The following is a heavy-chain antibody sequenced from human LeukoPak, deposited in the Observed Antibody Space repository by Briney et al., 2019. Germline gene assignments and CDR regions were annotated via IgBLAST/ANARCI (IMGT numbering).Heavy chain of an antibody. CDR3: ARDIAGATKGGWFDT. CDR2: MNPNSGNT. J-gene: IGHJ5*02. Sequence: ASVKVSCKASGYTFTNYDINWVRQATGQGLEWMGWMNPNSGNTGYAQKFQGSVTMTRNTSISTAYMELSSLRSEDTALYYCARDIAGATKGGWFDTWGQGTPVTVSS. CDR1: GYTFTNYD. V-gene: IGHV1-8*01. D-gene: IGHD1-26*01.